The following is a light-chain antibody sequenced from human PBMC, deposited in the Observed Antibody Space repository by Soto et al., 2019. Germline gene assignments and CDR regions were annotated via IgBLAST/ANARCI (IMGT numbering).Light chain of an antibody. V-gene: IGKV1-39*01. J-gene: IGKJ2*01. CDR1: QSISNY. CDR2: DAS. Sequence: DLPMTQSPSSLSASVGDRVTITCRASQSISNYLNWYQQKPGKAPKLLMYDASTLQGGLPSRFSGSGSGTDFTLTINSLQLEDFATYFCQQSYRPPHTVGQGPKLEI. CDR3: QQSYRPPHT.